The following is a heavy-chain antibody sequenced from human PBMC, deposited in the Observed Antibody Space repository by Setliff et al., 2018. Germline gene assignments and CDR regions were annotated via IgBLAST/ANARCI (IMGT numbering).Heavy chain of an antibody. CDR2: INHSGST. CDR1: GGSFSTYY. Sequence: TSETLSLTCAVYGGSFSTYYWIWIRQPPGKGLEWIGEINHSGSTDSNPSLKSRVTISVDTSKNQFSLKLTSVTAADTAVYYCASGYCSGTSCYDYWGQGTLVTVSS. V-gene: IGHV4-34*01. J-gene: IGHJ4*02. D-gene: IGHD2-2*01. CDR3: ASGYCSGTSCYDY.